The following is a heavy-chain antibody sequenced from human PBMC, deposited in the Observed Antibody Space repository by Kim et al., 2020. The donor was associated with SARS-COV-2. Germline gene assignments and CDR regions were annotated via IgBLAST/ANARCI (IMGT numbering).Heavy chain of an antibody. D-gene: IGHD3-10*01. V-gene: IGHV4-59*01. CDR1: GGSISSYY. CDR2: IYYSGST. J-gene: IGHJ4*02. Sequence: SETLSLTCTVSGGSISSYYWSWIRQPPGKGLEWIGYIYYSGSTNYNPSLKSRVTISVDTSKNQFSLKLSSVTAADTAVYYCARLNPGDYFDYWGQGTLVTVSS. CDR3: ARLNPGDYFDY.